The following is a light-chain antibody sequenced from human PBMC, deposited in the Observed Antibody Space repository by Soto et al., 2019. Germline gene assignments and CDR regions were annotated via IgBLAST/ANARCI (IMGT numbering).Light chain of an antibody. CDR1: QSVSSY. J-gene: IGKJ2*01. CDR2: DAS. CDR3: QQRSNWPPYT. Sequence: EIVLTQSPATLSLSPGERATLSCRASQSVSSYFAWYQQKPGQAPRLLIYDASNRATGSPARFSGSGSGTDVTLTISSLEPEDFAVYYCQQRSNWPPYTFGQGTKLEIK. V-gene: IGKV3-11*01.